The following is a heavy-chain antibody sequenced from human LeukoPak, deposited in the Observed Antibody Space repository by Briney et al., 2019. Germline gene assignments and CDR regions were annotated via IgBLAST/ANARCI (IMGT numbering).Heavy chain of an antibody. CDR1: GDSVSSNTAS. Sequence: SQTLSLTCAISGDSVSSNTASWNWIRQSPSKGLEWLGRTYHRSKWYNDYAVSVESRITINPDTSKNQISLQLNSVTPEDTAVYYCARSDDYRFDSWGQGTLVSASS. CDR2: TYHRSKWYN. D-gene: IGHD4-11*01. V-gene: IGHV6-1*01. J-gene: IGHJ4*02. CDR3: ARSDDYRFDS.